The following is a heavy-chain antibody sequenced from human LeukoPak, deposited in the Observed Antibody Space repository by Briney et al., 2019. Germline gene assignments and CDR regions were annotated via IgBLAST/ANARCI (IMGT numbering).Heavy chain of an antibody. D-gene: IGHD3-22*01. J-gene: IGHJ5*02. Sequence: GGSLRLSCAVSGFTFSSYAMSWVRQAPGKGLEWVSAISGSGGSTYYADSVKGRFTISRDNSKNTLYLQMNSLRAEDTAVYYCAKVDIVENWFDPWGQGTLVTVSS. CDR2: ISGSGGST. CDR1: GFTFSSYA. CDR3: AKVDIVENWFDP. V-gene: IGHV3-23*01.